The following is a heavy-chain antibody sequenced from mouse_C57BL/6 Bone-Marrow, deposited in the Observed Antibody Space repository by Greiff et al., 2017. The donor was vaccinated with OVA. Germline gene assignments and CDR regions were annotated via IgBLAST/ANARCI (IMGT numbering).Heavy chain of an antibody. D-gene: IGHD2-1*01. CDR1: GFTLSSYA. V-gene: IGHV5-9-1*02. CDR3: TRLLDAMDY. J-gene: IGHJ4*01. Sequence: EVKLVESGEGLVKPGGSLKLSCAASGFTLSSYAMSWVRQTPEKRLEWVAYISSGGDYIYYADTVKGRFTISRDTARNTLYLQMSSLKSEDTDMYYCTRLLDAMDYWGQGTSVTVSS. CDR2: ISSGGDYI.